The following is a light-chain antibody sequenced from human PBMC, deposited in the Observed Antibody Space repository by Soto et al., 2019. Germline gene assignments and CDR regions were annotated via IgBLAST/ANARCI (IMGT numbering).Light chain of an antibody. J-gene: IGKJ2*01. V-gene: IGKV4-1*01. CDR3: QQYYTTPYT. CDR2: WAS. CDR1: QTLLYSSNNKNY. Sequence: DIVMTQSPDSLAVSLGERATINCKSSQTLLYSSNNKNYLAWYQQKPGQPPRVIIYWASTRNSGVPDRFSGSGSGTDFSLTISSLQAEDVAVYYCQQYYTTPYTFGQGTKLVIK.